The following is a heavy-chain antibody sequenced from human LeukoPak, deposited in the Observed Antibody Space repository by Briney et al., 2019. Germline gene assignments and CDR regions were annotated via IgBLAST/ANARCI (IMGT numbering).Heavy chain of an antibody. CDR1: GYTFTGYY. CDR3: VTRYCSGEICYPDY. Sequence: GASVKVSCKASGYTFTGYYMHWVRQAPGQGLEWMGRVIPIFSTTNYAQKFQHRVTITTDEPTSTVYMDLGSLRSEDTAIYYCVTRYCSGEICYPDYWGQGTLVTVSS. CDR2: VIPIFSTT. J-gene: IGHJ4*02. V-gene: IGHV1-69*05. D-gene: IGHD2-15*01.